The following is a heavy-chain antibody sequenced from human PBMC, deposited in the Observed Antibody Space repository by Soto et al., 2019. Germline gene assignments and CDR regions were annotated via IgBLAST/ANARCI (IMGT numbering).Heavy chain of an antibody. Sequence: PGGSLRLSCAASGFTFSSYWMHWVRQAPGKGLVWVSRINSDGSSTSYADSVKGRFTISRDNAKNTLYLQMNSLRAEDTAVYYCARNPLYDFWSGYYSVSRYYYYMDVWGKGTTVTVSS. CDR3: ARNPLYDFWSGYYSVSRYYYYMDV. V-gene: IGHV3-74*01. J-gene: IGHJ6*03. CDR1: GFTFSSYW. CDR2: INSDGSST. D-gene: IGHD3-3*01.